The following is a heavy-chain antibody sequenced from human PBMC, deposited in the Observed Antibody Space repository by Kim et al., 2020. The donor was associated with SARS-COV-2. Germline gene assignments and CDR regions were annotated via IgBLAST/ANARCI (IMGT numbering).Heavy chain of an antibody. V-gene: IGHV1-3*01. D-gene: IGHD3-10*01. Sequence: GRVTITRDTSASTAYMELSSLRTEDTAVYYCARSRGGPMVRGVISSCMDVWGQGTTVTVSS. J-gene: IGHJ6*02. CDR3: ARSRGGPMVRGVISSCMDV.